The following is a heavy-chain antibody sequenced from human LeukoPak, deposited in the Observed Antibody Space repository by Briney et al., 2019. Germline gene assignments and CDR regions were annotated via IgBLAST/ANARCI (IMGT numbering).Heavy chain of an antibody. J-gene: IGHJ4*02. CDR3: ASLAAAGTRIFDY. CDR2: INHSGST. D-gene: IGHD6-13*01. Sequence: SETLFLTCAVYGGSFSGYYWSWIRQPPGKGLEWIGEINHSGSTNYNPSLKSRVTISVDTSKNQFSLKLSSVTAADTAVYYCASLAAAGTRIFDYWGQGTLVTVSS. V-gene: IGHV4-34*01. CDR1: GGSFSGYY.